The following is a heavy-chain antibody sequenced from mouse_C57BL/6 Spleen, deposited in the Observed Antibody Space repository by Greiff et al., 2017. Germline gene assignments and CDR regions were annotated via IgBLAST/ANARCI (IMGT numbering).Heavy chain of an antibody. CDR3: ARGRETTVVATEAMDY. CDR1: GYTFTSYW. V-gene: IGHV1-69*01. D-gene: IGHD1-1*01. CDR2: IDPSDSYT. J-gene: IGHJ4*01. Sequence: QVQLQQPGAELVMPGASVKLSCKASGYTFTSYWMHWVKQRPGQGLEWIGEIDPSDSYTNYNQKFKGKSTLTVDKSSSTAYMQLSSLTSEDSAVYYCARGRETTVVATEAMDYWGQGTSVTVSS.